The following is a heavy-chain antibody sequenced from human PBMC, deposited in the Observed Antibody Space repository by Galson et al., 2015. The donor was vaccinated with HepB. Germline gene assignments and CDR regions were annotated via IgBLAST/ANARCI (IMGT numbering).Heavy chain of an antibody. CDR2: IIPILGIA. Sequence: SVKVSCKASGGTFSSYAISWVRQAPGQGLEWMGRIIPILGIANYAQKFQGGVAITADKSTSTAYMELSSLRSEDTAVYYCARDGAMVTPYYYYGMDVWGQGTTVTVSS. CDR1: GGTFSSYA. D-gene: IGHD5-18*01. J-gene: IGHJ6*02. CDR3: ARDGAMVTPYYYYGMDV. V-gene: IGHV1-69*04.